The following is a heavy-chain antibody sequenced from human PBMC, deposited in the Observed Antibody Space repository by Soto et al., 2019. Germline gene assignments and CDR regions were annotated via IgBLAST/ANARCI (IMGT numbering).Heavy chain of an antibody. CDR3: AKDGAIAAADYFFDY. Sequence: GGSLRLSCAASGFTFSNYAIHWVRQAPGKGLEWVAVIASDGKDKRYADSVKGRFTISRDNSKNTVYLQMNSLRGEDTSVYYCAKDGAIAAADYFFDYWGQGSLVTVSS. V-gene: IGHV3-30*18. J-gene: IGHJ4*02. D-gene: IGHD6-13*01. CDR2: IASDGKDK. CDR1: GFTFSNYA.